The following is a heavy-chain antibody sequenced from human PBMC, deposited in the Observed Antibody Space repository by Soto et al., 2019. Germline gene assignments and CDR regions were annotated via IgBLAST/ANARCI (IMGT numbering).Heavy chain of an antibody. CDR3: AMTRLYDTGTNDYHRDALDI. CDR1: GFSFGTYV. Sequence: EVQLLESGGGMVEPRGSLKLSCAASGFSFGTYVMNWVRQAPGKGLEXXXGXXXXRGRVYSADSVKGRFTISRDNSRNTLYLQMNSLRAEDTAIYYCAMTRLYDTGTNDYHRDALDIWGQGTQVTVSS. D-gene: IGHD3-22*01. J-gene: IGHJ3*02. CDR2: XXXXRGRV. V-gene: IGHV3-23*01.